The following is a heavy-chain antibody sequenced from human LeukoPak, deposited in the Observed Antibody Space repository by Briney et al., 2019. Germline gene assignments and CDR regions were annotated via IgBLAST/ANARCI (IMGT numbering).Heavy chain of an antibody. J-gene: IGHJ4*02. V-gene: IGHV4-39*07. Sequence: SETLSLTCTVSGGSMSTSSYYWGWIRQPPGKGLEWIGSIYYSGSTHYNPSLKSRVTISVDTSKNQFSLKLSSVTAADTAVYYCARGSDCSSTSCYPTLDYWGQGTLVTVSS. CDR2: IYYSGST. D-gene: IGHD2-2*01. CDR3: ARGSDCSSTSCYPTLDY. CDR1: GGSMSTSSYY.